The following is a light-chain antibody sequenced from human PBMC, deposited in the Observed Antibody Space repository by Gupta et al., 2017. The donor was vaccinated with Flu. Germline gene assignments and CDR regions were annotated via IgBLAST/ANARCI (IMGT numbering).Light chain of an antibody. CDR3: QQESISPVT. Sequence: EIVLTQSPATLSLSPGDRATLSCGASQSVTSGYLAWYQQKPGLAPRLLIYDASTRATGFPNRFSGSGSGTEFTLTIDRLEPEDFAVYYCQQESISPVTFGHGTKVDFK. V-gene: IGKV3D-20*01. CDR2: DAS. J-gene: IGKJ3*01. CDR1: QSVTSGY.